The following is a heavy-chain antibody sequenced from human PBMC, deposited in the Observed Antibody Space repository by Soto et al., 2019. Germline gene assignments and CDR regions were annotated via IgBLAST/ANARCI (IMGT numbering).Heavy chain of an antibody. J-gene: IGHJ3*02. CDR3: VRGPSHGAFDI. CDR1: GFTFSSYG. CDR2: IWYDGSNK. V-gene: IGHV3-33*01. Sequence: QVQLVESGGGVVQPGRSLRLSCAASGFTFSSYGMHWVRQAPGKGLEWVAVIWYDGSNKYYADSVKGRFTISRDNARNTVYLQVNSLRPEDTAVYHCVRGPSHGAFDIWGQGTLVTVSS.